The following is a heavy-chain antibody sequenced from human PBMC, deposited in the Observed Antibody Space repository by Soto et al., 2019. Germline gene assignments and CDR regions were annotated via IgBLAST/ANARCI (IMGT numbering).Heavy chain of an antibody. D-gene: IGHD5-18*01. Sequence: QVQLVQSGAEVKKPGSSVKVSCKASGGTFSNYALTWVRQAPGQGLEWMGGIIPLSGTPNYAQKFQGSVTITADKSTTTVYMALSCRRSEDTAVYYCTRGIQLWSWGQGTLVTVSS. CDR1: GGTFSNYA. J-gene: IGHJ5*02. V-gene: IGHV1-69*06. CDR3: TRGIQLWS. CDR2: IIPLSGTP.